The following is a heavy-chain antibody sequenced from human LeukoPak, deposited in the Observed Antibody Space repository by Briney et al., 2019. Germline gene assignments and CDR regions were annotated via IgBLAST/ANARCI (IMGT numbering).Heavy chain of an antibody. CDR3: ARRGGKNYGDYVVYDKYMDV. CDR2: ISAYNGDT. J-gene: IGHJ6*03. D-gene: IGHD4-17*01. CDR1: GYTFTSYG. Sequence: ASVKVSCKASGYTFTSYGISWVRQAPGQGLEWMGWISAYNGDTHYAQKFQGRVTMTTETSTSTAYMELRSLRSDDTAVYYCARRGGKNYGDYVVYDKYMDVWGTGTTVTVSS. V-gene: IGHV1-18*01.